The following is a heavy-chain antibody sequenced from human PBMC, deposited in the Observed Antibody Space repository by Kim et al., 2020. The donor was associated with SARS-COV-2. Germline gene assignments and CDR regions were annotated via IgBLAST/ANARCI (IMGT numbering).Heavy chain of an antibody. J-gene: IGHJ3*02. D-gene: IGHD2-2*01. Sequence: SETLSLTCAVYGGSFSGYYWSWIRQPPGKGLEWIGEINHSGSTNYNPSLKSRVTISVDTSKNQFSLKLSSVTAADTAVYYCARGTYCSSTSCYYDAFDIWGQGTMVTVSS. CDR2: INHSGST. CDR1: GGSFSGYY. CDR3: ARGTYCSSTSCYYDAFDI. V-gene: IGHV4-34*01.